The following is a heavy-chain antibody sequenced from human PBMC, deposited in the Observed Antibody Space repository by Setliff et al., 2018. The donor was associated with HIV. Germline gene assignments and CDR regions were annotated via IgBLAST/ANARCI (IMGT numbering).Heavy chain of an antibody. CDR1: VESFSGFY. D-gene: IGHD3-10*01. CDR2: INHSGST. V-gene: IGHV4-34*01. Sequence: PSETLSLTCAVYVESFSGFYWSWIRQPPGKGLEWIGEINHSGSTNYNPSLKSRVTISVDTSKNQFSLRLSSVTAADTAVYYCARAFGSGSYRWFDPWGQGTLVTVSS. CDR3: ARAFGSGSYRWFDP. J-gene: IGHJ5*02.